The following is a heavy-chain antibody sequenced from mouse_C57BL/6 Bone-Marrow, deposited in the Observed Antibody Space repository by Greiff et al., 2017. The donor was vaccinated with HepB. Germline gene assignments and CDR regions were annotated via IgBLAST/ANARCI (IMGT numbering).Heavy chain of an antibody. CDR1: GFTFSDYY. J-gene: IGHJ2*01. D-gene: IGHD2-3*01. CDR3: ARHDGYSYYFDY. Sequence: EVKVVESGGGLVQPGGSLKLSCAASGFTFSDYYMYWVRQTPEKRLEWVAYISNGGGSTYYPDTVKGRFTISRDNAKNTLYLQMSRLKSEDTAMYYCARHDGYSYYFDYWGQGTTLTVSS. CDR2: ISNGGGST. V-gene: IGHV5-12*01.